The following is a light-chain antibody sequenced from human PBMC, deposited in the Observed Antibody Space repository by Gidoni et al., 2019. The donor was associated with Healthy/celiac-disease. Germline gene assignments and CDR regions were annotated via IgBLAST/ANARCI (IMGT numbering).Light chain of an antibody. V-gene: IGLV2-14*01. CDR3: SSYTSSSTRV. CDR2: EVS. J-gene: IGLJ1*01. Sequence: QSALTQPASVSGSPGQSITISCTGTSSDVGGYNYFSWYQKHPGKAPKLMIYEVSNRPSGVSNRFSGSKSGNTASLTISGLQAEDEADYYCSSYTSSSTRVFGTGTKVTVL. CDR1: SSDVGGYNY.